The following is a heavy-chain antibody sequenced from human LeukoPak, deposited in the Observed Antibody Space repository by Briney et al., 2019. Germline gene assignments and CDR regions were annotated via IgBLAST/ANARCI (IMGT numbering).Heavy chain of an antibody. V-gene: IGHV3-9*01. J-gene: IGHJ4*02. D-gene: IGHD3-16*02. CDR3: AKDPTRDTGILIPGH. CDR2: INWNSGSI. CDR1: GFTFDDYA. Sequence: GRSLRLSCGASGFTFDDYAMHWVRQAPGKGLEWVSGINWNSGSIAYADSVKGRFTISRDNAENSLYLQMNSLTVEDTALYYCAKDPTRDTGILIPGHWGQGTQVTVSS.